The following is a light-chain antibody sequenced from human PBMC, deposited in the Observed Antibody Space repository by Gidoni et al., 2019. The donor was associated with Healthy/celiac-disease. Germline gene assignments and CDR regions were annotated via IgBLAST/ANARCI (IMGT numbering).Light chain of an antibody. V-gene: IGKV3-11*01. CDR1: QSVRSY. CDR3: QQRSNWRT. Sequence: EIVLTHSPATLSLSPGERAPLSCRASQSVRSYLAWYQQKPGQAPRLLIDDASNRATVIPASFSGSGSGTDFTLTISSLEPEDFAVYYCQQRSNWRTFGQGTRLEIK. J-gene: IGKJ5*01. CDR2: DAS.